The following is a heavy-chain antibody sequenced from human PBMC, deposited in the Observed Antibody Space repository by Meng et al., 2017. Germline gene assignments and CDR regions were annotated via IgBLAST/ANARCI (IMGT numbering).Heavy chain of an antibody. CDR2: IDPNNDHT. D-gene: IGHD6-13*01. Sequence: QGRLVPPGPEVKKPGASVQLSCKPSGYTFAAYWIHWLRQAPGQGLEWMGRIDPNNDHTQYAQNFQGRVTMTSDTSISTVYMELNGLRSDDTAVYYCARDEDISAAGKLFGDYWGQGTLVTVSS. CDR3: ARDEDISAAGKLFGDY. J-gene: IGHJ4*02. CDR1: GYTFAAYW. V-gene: IGHV1-2*06.